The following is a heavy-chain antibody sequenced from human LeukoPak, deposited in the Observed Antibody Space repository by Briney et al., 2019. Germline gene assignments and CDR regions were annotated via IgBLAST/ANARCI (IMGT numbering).Heavy chain of an antibody. CDR1: GFSFSIYA. D-gene: IGHD3-10*01. Sequence: PGGSLRLSCAASGFSFSIYAMHWVRQTPGKGLQWVAIISYDGGHTYYADSVKGRFTISRDISKNTLYLQMNSLRAEDTAVYYCARDRSGLYGSGSYDFWGQGTLVTVSS. V-gene: IGHV3-30*03. CDR3: ARDRSGLYGSGSYDF. CDR2: ISYDGGHT. J-gene: IGHJ4*02.